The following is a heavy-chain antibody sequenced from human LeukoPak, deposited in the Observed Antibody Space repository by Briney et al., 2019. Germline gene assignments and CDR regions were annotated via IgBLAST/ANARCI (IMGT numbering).Heavy chain of an antibody. J-gene: IGHJ4*02. CDR3: ASGNTYYYDSSGTIDY. V-gene: IGHV3-11*04. CDR2: ISSSGSTI. D-gene: IGHD3-22*01. Sequence: GGSLRLSCAASGFTFSDYYMSWIRQAPGKGLEWVSYISSSGSTIYYADSVKGRFTISRDNSKNTLYLQMNSLRAEDTAVYYCASGNTYYYDSSGTIDYWGQGTLVTVSS. CDR1: GFTFSDYY.